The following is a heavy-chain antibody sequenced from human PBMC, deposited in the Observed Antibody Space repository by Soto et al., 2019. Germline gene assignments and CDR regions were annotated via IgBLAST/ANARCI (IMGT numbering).Heavy chain of an antibody. V-gene: IGHV4-61*01. CDR2: IYYSGST. D-gene: IGHD2-15*01. Sequence: SETLSLTCTVSGGSVSSGSYYWSWIRQPPGKGLEWIGYIYYSGSTNYNPSLKSRVTISVDTSKNQFSLKLSSVTAADTAVYYCARAEKEDYLVADYWGQGTLVTVSS. J-gene: IGHJ4*02. CDR3: ARAEKEDYLVADY. CDR1: GGSVSSGSYY.